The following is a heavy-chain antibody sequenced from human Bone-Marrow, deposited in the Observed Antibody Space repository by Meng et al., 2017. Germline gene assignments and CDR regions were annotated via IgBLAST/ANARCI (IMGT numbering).Heavy chain of an antibody. J-gene: IGHJ6*02. CDR1: GFTFSSYA. D-gene: IGHD3-9*01. Sequence: ETLSLTCAASGFTFSSYAMSWVRQAPGKGLEWVSAISGSGGSTYYADSVKGRFTISRDNSKNTLYLQMNSLRAEDTAVYYCAKVNYDILTGYYNPGPWGYGMDVWGQGTTVTVSS. CDR3: AKVNYDILTGYYNPGPWGYGMDV. CDR2: ISGSGGST. V-gene: IGHV3-23*01.